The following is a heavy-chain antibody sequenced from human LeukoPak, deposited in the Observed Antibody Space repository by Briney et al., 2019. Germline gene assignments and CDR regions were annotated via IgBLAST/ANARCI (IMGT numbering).Heavy chain of an antibody. D-gene: IGHD3-16*02. CDR3: AKSEGLRLGELSFNIDY. CDR2: ISDSGGKT. V-gene: IGHV3-23*01. Sequence: GGSLRLSCTAAGFTFNNYAMSWVRQAPGKGLEWVSHISDSGGKTYYADSVKGRFTISGDNSKNTLYLQMNSLRAEDTAVYYCAKSEGLRLGELSFNIDYWGQGTLVTVSS. J-gene: IGHJ4*02. CDR1: GFTFNNYA.